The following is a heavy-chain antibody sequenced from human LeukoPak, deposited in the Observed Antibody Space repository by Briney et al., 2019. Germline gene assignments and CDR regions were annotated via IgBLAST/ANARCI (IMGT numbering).Heavy chain of an antibody. V-gene: IGHV3-9*03. CDR3: VKDRAHYYGSGSYFDY. D-gene: IGHD3-10*01. Sequence: PGGSLRLSCAASGFTFDVYAMHWVRQAPGKGLEWVSGISWNSLNIVYADSVKGRFTVSRDNAKNSLYLQMNSLRPEDMALYFCVKDRAHYYGSGSYFDYWGQGTLVTVSS. CDR2: ISWNSLNI. J-gene: IGHJ4*02. CDR1: GFTFDVYA.